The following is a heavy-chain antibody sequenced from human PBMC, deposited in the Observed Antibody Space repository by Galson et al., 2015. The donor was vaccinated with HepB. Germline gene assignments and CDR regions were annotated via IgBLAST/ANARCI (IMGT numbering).Heavy chain of an antibody. Sequence: SLRLSCAASGFAFSSYTMLWVRQAPGGGLEWVALISSSGRREYYADSVRGRFTISRDDSRNTFFLQINSLRRDDTAVYHCARALRRNTWSHIYYYGLDIWGPGTTVTVS. V-gene: IGHV3-30*04. D-gene: IGHD6-13*01. J-gene: IGHJ6*02. CDR1: GFAFSSYT. CDR2: ISSSGRRE. CDR3: ARALRRNTWSHIYYYGLDI.